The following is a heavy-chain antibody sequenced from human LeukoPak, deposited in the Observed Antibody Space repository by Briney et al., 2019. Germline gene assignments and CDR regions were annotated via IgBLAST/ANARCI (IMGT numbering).Heavy chain of an antibody. CDR3: ARRRGYCSSTSCSHYYFDY. CDR2: IKQDGSEK. J-gene: IGHJ4*02. D-gene: IGHD2-2*01. CDR1: GCTFSSYW. Sequence: GGSLRLSCAASGCTFSSYWMSWVRQAPGKGLEWVANIKQDGSEKYYVDSVKGRFTISRDNAKNSLYLQMNSLRAEDTAVYYCARRRGYCSSTSCSHYYFDYWGQGTLVTVSS. V-gene: IGHV3-7*01.